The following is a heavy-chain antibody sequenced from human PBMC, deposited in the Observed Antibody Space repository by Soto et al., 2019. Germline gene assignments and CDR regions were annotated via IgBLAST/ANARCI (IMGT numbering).Heavy chain of an antibody. CDR1: GYTFTSYD. CDR3: ARYCSGGSCFGGNDAFDI. D-gene: IGHD2-15*01. J-gene: IGHJ3*02. V-gene: IGHV1-8*01. CDR2: MNPNSGNT. Sequence: ASVKVSCKASGYTFTSYDINWVRQATEQGLEWMGWMNPNSGNTGYAQKFQGRVTMTRNTSISTAYMELSSLRSEDTAVYYCARYCSGGSCFGGNDAFDIWGQGTMVTVSS.